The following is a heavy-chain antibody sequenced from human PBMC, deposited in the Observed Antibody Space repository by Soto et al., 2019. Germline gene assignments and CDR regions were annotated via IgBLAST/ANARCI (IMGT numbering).Heavy chain of an antibody. J-gene: IGHJ4*02. Sequence: GSLRLSCAASGFTFTYAWMSWVRQAPGKGPEWVGRIKSKTDGGTTDYAAPVKGRFTISRDDSKDTLYLQMNSLKIEDTAVYYCIHDYGDYRYYFDYWGPGTLVTVSS. CDR3: IHDYGDYRYYFDY. CDR2: IKSKTDGGTT. CDR1: GFTFTYAW. V-gene: IGHV3-15*01. D-gene: IGHD4-17*01.